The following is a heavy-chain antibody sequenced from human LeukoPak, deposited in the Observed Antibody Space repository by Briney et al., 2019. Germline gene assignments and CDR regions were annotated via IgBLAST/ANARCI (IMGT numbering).Heavy chain of an antibody. CDR2: ITTTGDFI. CDR1: GFTFTTYS. J-gene: IGHJ4*02. D-gene: IGHD2-8*01. CDR3: AGRDCTNGLCQFDY. V-gene: IGHV3-21*01. Sequence: GGSLRLSCAASGFTFTTYSMNWVRLAPGKGLEWLSSITTTGDFIHSADTVKGRFTIPRDNAKNSLYLQMNRLRGGDTAIYFCAGRDCTNGLCQFDYWGQGTLVTVSS.